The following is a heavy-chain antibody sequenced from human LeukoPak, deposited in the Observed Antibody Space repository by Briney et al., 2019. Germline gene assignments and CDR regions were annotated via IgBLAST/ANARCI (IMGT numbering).Heavy chain of an antibody. D-gene: IGHD3-10*01. V-gene: IGHV5-51*01. Sequence: GESLKISCKGSGYSFTSYWIGWVRQMPGKGLEWMGIIYPGDSGTRYSPSFQGQVTISADKSISTAYLQWSSLKASDTAMYYCARSYYYGSGQSYYYYMDVWGKGTTVTVSS. CDR3: ARSYYYGSGQSYYYYMDV. CDR1: GYSFTSYW. CDR2: IYPGDSGT. J-gene: IGHJ6*03.